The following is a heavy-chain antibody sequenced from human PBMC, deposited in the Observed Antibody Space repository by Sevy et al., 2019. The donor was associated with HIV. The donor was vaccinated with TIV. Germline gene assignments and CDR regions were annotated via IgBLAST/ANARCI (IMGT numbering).Heavy chain of an antibody. Sequence: GSLRLSCAASGFTFSNAWMSWVRQAPGKGLEWVGRIKSKTDGGTTDYAAPVKGRFTISRDDSKNTLYLQMNSLKTEDTAVYYCTTAAQHYDILTGYYIRVSHGRDGMDVWGQGTTVTVSS. CDR3: TTAAQHYDILTGYYIRVSHGRDGMDV. D-gene: IGHD3-9*01. CDR2: IKSKTDGGTT. CDR1: GFTFSNAW. V-gene: IGHV3-15*01. J-gene: IGHJ6*02.